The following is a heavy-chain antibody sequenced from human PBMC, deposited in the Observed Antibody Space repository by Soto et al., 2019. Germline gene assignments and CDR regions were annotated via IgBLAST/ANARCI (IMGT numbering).Heavy chain of an antibody. Sequence: SVKVSCKASGYTLTSYGISWVRQAPGQGLEWMGWISAYNGNTNYAQKLQGRVTMTTDTSTSTAYMELRSLRSDDTAVYYCARVRGDIVVVPAATPYYYYGMDVWGQGTTVTVSS. V-gene: IGHV1-18*01. CDR1: GYTLTSYG. J-gene: IGHJ6*02. CDR3: ARVRGDIVVVPAATPYYYYGMDV. D-gene: IGHD2-2*01. CDR2: ISAYNGNT.